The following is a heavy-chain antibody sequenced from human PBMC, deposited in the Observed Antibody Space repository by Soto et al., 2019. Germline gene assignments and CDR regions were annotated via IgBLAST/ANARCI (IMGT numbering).Heavy chain of an antibody. Sequence: QVQLQQWGAGLLKPSETLSLTCAVYGGSFSGYYWSWIRQPPGKGLEWIGEINHSGSTNYNPSLTSRVTISVDTSKNQVSLKLSSVTAADTAVYYCAGGPPLAAAGLIDSWGQGTLVTVSS. CDR1: GGSFSGYY. D-gene: IGHD6-13*01. J-gene: IGHJ4*02. CDR3: AGGPPLAAAGLIDS. CDR2: INHSGST. V-gene: IGHV4-34*01.